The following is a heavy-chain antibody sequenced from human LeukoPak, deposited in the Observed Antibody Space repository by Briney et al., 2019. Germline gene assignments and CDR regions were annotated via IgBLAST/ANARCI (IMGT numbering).Heavy chain of an antibody. CDR3: ARGRGSSWYYFDY. J-gene: IGHJ4*02. Sequence: SETLSLTCTVSGGSISSYYWSWLRQPPGKRLEWIGYIYYSGNTNYNPSLKSRVTISVDTSKNQFSLQLRSVTAADTAVYYCARGRGSSWYYFDYWGQGTLVTVSS. D-gene: IGHD6-13*01. CDR1: GGSISSYY. CDR2: IYYSGNT. V-gene: IGHV4-59*12.